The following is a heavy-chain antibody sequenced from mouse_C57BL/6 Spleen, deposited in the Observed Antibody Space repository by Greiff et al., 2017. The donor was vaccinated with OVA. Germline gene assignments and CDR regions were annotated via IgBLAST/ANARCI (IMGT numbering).Heavy chain of an antibody. D-gene: IGHD4-1*01. CDR1: GFTFSDYG. Sequence: EVKLMESGGGLVKPGGSLKLSCAASGFTFSDYGMHWVRQAPEKGLEWVAYISSGSSTIYYADTVKGRFTISRDNAKNTLFLQMTSLRSEDTAMYYCARLLGSYAMDYWGQGTSVTVSS. CDR3: ARLLGSYAMDY. V-gene: IGHV5-17*01. CDR2: ISSGSSTI. J-gene: IGHJ4*01.